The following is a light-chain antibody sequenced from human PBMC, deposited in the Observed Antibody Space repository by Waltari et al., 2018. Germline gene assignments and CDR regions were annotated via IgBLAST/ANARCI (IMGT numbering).Light chain of an antibody. J-gene: IGKJ1*01. Sequence: DIVLTQSPDSLAVSLGARAALNCQSSQSVLYSPNNKNYLGWFQQKTGQPPKLLIYWASMRESGVPDRFSGSGSGTDFTLTISSLQAEDVAVYYCQQYHSVPRTFGQGTKVEI. CDR2: WAS. V-gene: IGKV4-1*01. CDR3: QQYHSVPRT. CDR1: QSVLYSPNNKNY.